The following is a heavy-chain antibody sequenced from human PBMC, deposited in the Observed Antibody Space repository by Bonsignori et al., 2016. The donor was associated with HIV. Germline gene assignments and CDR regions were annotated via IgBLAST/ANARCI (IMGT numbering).Heavy chain of an antibody. Sequence: WIRQPPGKGLEWIGYIYYSGSTNYNPSLKSRVTISVDTSKNQFSLKLSSVTAADTAVYYCARGNSGSYPRRALDYYYYMDVWGKGTTVTVSS. CDR2: IYYSGST. CDR3: ARGNSGSYPRRALDYYYYMDV. V-gene: IGHV4-59*01. D-gene: IGHD1-26*01. J-gene: IGHJ6*03.